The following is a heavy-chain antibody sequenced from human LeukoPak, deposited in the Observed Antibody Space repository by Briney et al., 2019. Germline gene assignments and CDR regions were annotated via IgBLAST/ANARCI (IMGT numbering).Heavy chain of an antibody. Sequence: ASVKVSCKASGYTFTSYAMHWVRQAPGQRLEWMGWINAGNGNTKYSQKFQGRVTITGDTSASTAYMELSSLRSEDTAVYYCARDRWLSYGLYGDVVFDYWGQGTLVTVSS. CDR3: ARDRWLSYGLYGDVVFDY. J-gene: IGHJ4*02. D-gene: IGHD5-18*01. V-gene: IGHV1-3*01. CDR2: INAGNGNT. CDR1: GYTFTSYA.